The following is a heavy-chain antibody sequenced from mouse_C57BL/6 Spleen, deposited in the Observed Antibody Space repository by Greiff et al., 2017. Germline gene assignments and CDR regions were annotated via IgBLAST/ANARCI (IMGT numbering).Heavy chain of an antibody. CDR1: GYTFTSYW. CDR2: IHPNSGST. CDR3: ANIDYGNIVEDGMDY. J-gene: IGHJ4*01. D-gene: IGHD2-1*01. Sequence: QVQLQQPGAELVKPGASVKLSCKASGYTFTSYWMHWVKQRPGQGLEWIGMIHPNSGSTNYNEKFKSKATLTVDKSSSTAYMQHSSLTSEDSAVYYCANIDYGNIVEDGMDYWGQGTSVTVSS. V-gene: IGHV1-64*01.